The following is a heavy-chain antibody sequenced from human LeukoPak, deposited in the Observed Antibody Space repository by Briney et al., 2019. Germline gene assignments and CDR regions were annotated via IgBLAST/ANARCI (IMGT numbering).Heavy chain of an antibody. V-gene: IGHV4-4*07. CDR2: IYTSGST. CDR3: ARGPRPGTLDY. CDR1: GGSISSYY. J-gene: IGHJ4*02. Sequence: PSETLSLTCTVSGGSISSYYWSWIRQPAGKGLEWIGRIYTSGSTNYNPSLKSRVTISVDRSKNQFSLKLSSVTAADTAVYYCARGPRPGTLDYWGQGTLVTVSS.